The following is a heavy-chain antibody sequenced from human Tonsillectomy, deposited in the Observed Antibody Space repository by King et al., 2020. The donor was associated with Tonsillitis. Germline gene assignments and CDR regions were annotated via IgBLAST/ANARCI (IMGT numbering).Heavy chain of an antibody. CDR3: ARGEVGSTRGLFDY. CDR2: INHSGST. V-gene: IGHV4-34*01. D-gene: IGHD1-26*01. Sequence: VQLQQWGAGLLKPSETLSLTCAVYGGSFSNYYWSWIRQPPGKGLEWIGEINHSGSTNYNPSLKSRVTISVDTSKNQFSLRLSSVTAADTAVYYGARGEVGSTRGLFDYWGQGTLVTVSS. CDR1: GGSFSNYY. J-gene: IGHJ4*02.